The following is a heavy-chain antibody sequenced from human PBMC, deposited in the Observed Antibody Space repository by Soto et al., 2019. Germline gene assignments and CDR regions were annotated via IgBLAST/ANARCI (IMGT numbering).Heavy chain of an antibody. V-gene: IGHV3-48*02. J-gene: IGHJ4*02. CDR2: ISSSSSTI. D-gene: IGHD6-13*01. CDR1: GFTFSIYS. CDR3: AKDLYPYSSSWYDY. Sequence: PGGSLRLSCAASGFTFSIYSMNWFRQAPGKGLEWVSYISSSSSTIYYADSVKGRFTISRDNAKNSLYLQMNSLRDEDTAVYYCAKDLYPYSSSWYDYWGQGTLVTVSS.